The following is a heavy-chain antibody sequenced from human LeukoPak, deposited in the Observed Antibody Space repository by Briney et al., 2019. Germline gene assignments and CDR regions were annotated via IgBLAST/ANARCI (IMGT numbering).Heavy chain of an antibody. D-gene: IGHD3-10*01. CDR1: GFTFGDYA. J-gene: IGHJ6*02. V-gene: IGHV3-43*02. CDR3: AKDTGTMLRGVLSDYYHGMDV. Sequence: GGSLRLSCAASGFTFGDYAMHWVRQVPGKGLEWVSLITGEAGTSKYADSVKGRFTISRDNSRNSLYLQMNSLRTEDSALYYCAKDTGTMLRGVLSDYYHGMDVWGPGTTVTVSS. CDR2: ITGEAGTS.